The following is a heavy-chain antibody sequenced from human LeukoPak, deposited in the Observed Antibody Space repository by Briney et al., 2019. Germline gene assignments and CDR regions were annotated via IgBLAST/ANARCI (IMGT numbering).Heavy chain of an antibody. Sequence: SETLSLTCTVSGGSISSYYWSWIRQPAGKGLEWIGRIYTSGSTNYNPSLKSRVTMSVDTSKNQFSLKLSSVTAADTAVYYCARVGYYYDSSGYAPHFDYWGQGTLVTVSS. V-gene: IGHV4-4*07. D-gene: IGHD3-22*01. J-gene: IGHJ4*02. CDR2: IYTSGST. CDR3: ARVGYYYDSSGYAPHFDY. CDR1: GGSISSYY.